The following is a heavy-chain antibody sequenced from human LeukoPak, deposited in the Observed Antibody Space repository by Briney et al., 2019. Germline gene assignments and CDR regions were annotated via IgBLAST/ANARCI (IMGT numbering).Heavy chain of an antibody. CDR2: IYYSGST. J-gene: IGHJ5*02. CDR3: ARDRILTGTDAVQNWFDP. V-gene: IGHV4-39*07. CDR1: GGSISSSSYY. D-gene: IGHD3-9*01. Sequence: SETLSLTCTVSGGSISSSSYYWGWIRQPPGKGLEWIGSIYYSGSTYYNPSLKSRVTISVDTSKNQFSLKLSSVTAADTAVYYCARDRILTGTDAVQNWFDPWGQGTLVTVSS.